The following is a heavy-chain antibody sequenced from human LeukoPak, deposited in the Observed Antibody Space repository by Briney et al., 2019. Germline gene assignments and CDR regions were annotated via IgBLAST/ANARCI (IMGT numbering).Heavy chain of an antibody. Sequence: PGGSLRLSCAASGFTFSNYSMNWVRQAPGKGLEWVSSIRRRSSYIYYADSVKGRFTISRDNSKNTLYLQMNSLRAEDTAVYYCARSTSSEYDIYHFDYWGQGTLVTVSS. J-gene: IGHJ4*02. CDR1: GFTFSNYS. D-gene: IGHD3-9*01. CDR3: ARSTSSEYDIYHFDY. CDR2: IRRRSSYI. V-gene: IGHV3-21*01.